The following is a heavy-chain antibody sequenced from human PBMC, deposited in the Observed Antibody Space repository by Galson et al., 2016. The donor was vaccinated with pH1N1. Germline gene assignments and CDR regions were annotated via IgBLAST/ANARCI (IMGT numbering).Heavy chain of an antibody. Sequence: QSGAEVKKPGESLKISCEVSGYSFTNYWIGWARQMPGRGLEWMGIIFLGDSDTRYSPSFQGQVTISADKSITTAYLQWSSLKASDTAIYYCAGRRGGLYYCDYWGQGSLVTVSS. V-gene: IGHV5-51*03. CDR1: GYSFTNYW. J-gene: IGHJ4*02. CDR2: IFLGDSDT. D-gene: IGHD2-15*01. CDR3: AGRRGGLYYCDY.